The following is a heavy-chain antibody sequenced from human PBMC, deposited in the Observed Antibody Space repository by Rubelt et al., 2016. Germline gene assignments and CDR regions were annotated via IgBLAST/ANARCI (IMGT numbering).Heavy chain of an antibody. D-gene: IGHD1-7*01. J-gene: IGHJ4*02. V-gene: IGHV2-5*02. CDR2: IYWDDVK. Sequence: QITLKESGPTLVKPTQTLTLTCTFSGFSLSTSGVGVGWIRQPPGKALEWLALIYWDDVKRYSPSLKSRLTITKETSKNQVVLTMTNMDPVDTATYYCAHRGQEGGNYAQFDYWGQGTLVTVSS. CDR3: AHRGQEGGNYAQFDY. CDR1: GFSLSTSGVG.